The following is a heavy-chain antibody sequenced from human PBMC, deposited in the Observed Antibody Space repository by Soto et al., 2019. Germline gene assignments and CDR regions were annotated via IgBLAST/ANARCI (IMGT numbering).Heavy chain of an antibody. CDR3: VRQGFGVVHGLVDV. Sequence: QVQLQESGPGLVKPSESLSLICSGSGGSISSHYWGWIRLPPGKGLEWIGYIGDSRFTSYNPSLKGRVTMSLDTSKKQCCLKLTSVNAADTAVYYCVRQGFGVVHGLVDVWGQGTTVTVSS. V-gene: IGHV4-59*08. CDR2: IGDSRFT. J-gene: IGHJ6*02. CDR1: GGSISSHY. D-gene: IGHD3-10*01.